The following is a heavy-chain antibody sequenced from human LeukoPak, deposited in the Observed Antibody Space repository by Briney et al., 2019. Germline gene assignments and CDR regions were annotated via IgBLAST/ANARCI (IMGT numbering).Heavy chain of an antibody. J-gene: IGHJ4*02. Sequence: GGSLRLSCAASGFTFSSYGMHWVRQAPGKGLEWVAVISYDGSNKYYADSVKGRFTISRDNSKNTLYLQMNSLRAEDTAVYYCASIGVQLWLRSYWGQGTPVTVSS. CDR1: GFTFSSYG. D-gene: IGHD5-18*01. CDR2: ISYDGSNK. CDR3: ASIGVQLWLRSY. V-gene: IGHV3-30*03.